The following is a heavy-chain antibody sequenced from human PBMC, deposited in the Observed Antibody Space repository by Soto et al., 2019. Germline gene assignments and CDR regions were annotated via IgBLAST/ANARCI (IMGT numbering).Heavy chain of an antibody. CDR3: ARTYYYVSGSIGGGMDV. V-gene: IGHV1-69*01. CDR1: GGTFSSYA. Sequence: QVQLVQSGAEVKKPGSSVKVSCKASGGTFSSYAISWVRQAPGQGLEWMGGIIPIFGTANYAQKFQGRVTITADESTSTAYMELSSLRSEDTAVYYCARTYYYVSGSIGGGMDVWGQGTTVTVSS. D-gene: IGHD3-10*01. J-gene: IGHJ6*02. CDR2: IIPIFGTA.